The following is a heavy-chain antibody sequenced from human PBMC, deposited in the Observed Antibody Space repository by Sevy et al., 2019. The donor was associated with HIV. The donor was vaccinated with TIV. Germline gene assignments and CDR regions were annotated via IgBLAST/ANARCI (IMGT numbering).Heavy chain of an antibody. CDR3: ARSFPQLALVAFDI. CDR2: IYTSGST. J-gene: IGHJ3*02. Sequence: SESLSLTCTVSGGSISSYYWSWIRQPAGKGLEWIGRIYTSGSTNYNPSLKSRVTMSVDTSKNQFSLKLSSVTAADTATSYCARSFPQLALVAFDIWGQGTMVTVSS. V-gene: IGHV4-4*07. CDR1: GGSISSYY. D-gene: IGHD5-18*01.